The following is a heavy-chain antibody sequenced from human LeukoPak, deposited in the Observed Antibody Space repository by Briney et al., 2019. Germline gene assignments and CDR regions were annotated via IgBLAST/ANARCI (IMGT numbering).Heavy chain of an antibody. J-gene: IGHJ6*03. D-gene: IGHD6-13*01. CDR2: ISGSGGST. Sequence: GGSLRLSCAASGFTFSSYAMSWVPQAPGKGLEWVSDISGSGGSTYYADSVKGRFTISRDNSKNTLYLQMNSLRAEDTAVYYCAKAPHSSSFNYYYSMDVWGKGTTVTVPS. CDR1: GFTFSSYA. CDR3: AKAPHSSSFNYYYSMDV. V-gene: IGHV3-23*01.